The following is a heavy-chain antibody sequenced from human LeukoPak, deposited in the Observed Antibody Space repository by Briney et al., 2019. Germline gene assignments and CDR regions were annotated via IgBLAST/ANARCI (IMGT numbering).Heavy chain of an antibody. V-gene: IGHV3-9*01. CDR2: ISWNSGSI. Sequence: GGSLRLSCAASGFTFDDYAMHWVRHAPGKGLEWVSGISWNSGSIGYADSVKGRFTISRDNAKNSLYLQMNSLRAEDTALYYCAKEGRSYYFDYWGQGTLVTVSS. D-gene: IGHD3-10*01. CDR3: AKEGRSYYFDY. CDR1: GFTFDDYA. J-gene: IGHJ4*02.